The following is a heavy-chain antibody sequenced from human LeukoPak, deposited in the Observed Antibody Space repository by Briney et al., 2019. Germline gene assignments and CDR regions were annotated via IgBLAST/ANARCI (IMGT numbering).Heavy chain of an antibody. CDR3: ARGRWLQLSYYYYMDV. Sequence: GASVKVSCKASGYTFTSYGISWVRQAPGQGLEWMGWISAYNGNTNYAQKFQGRVTITADESTSTAYMERSRLRSEDTAVYYCARGRWLQLSYYYYMDVWGKGTTVTISS. J-gene: IGHJ6*03. V-gene: IGHV1-18*01. CDR1: GYTFTSYG. CDR2: ISAYNGNT. D-gene: IGHD5-24*01.